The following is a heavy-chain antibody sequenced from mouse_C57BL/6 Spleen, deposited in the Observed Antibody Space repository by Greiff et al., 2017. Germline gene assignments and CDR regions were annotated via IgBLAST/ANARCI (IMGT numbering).Heavy chain of an antibody. D-gene: IGHD2-2*01. Sequence: VQLQQSGPELVKPGASVKIPCKASGYTFTDYNMDWVKQSHGKSLEWIGDINPNNGGTIYNQKFKGKATLTVDKSSSTAYMELRSLTSEDTAVYYCARRGYDRYFDVWGTGTTVTVSS. J-gene: IGHJ1*03. CDR3: ARRGYDRYFDV. CDR1: GYTFTDYN. V-gene: IGHV1-18*01. CDR2: INPNNGGT.